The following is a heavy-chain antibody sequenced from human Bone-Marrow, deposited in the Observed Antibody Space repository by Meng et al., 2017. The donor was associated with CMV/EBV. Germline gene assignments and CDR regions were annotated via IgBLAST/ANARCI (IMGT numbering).Heavy chain of an antibody. CDR2: IRYDGSNK. CDR1: GFTFSSYG. Sequence: GESLKISCAASGFTFSSYGMHWVRQAPGKGLEWVAFIRYDGSNKYYADSVKGRFTISRDNSKNTLYLQMNSLRAEDTAVYYCARDQAVGYDFWSGYHYYWGQRTLVAVSS. V-gene: IGHV3-30*02. D-gene: IGHD3-3*01. J-gene: IGHJ4*02. CDR3: ARDQAVGYDFWSGYHYY.